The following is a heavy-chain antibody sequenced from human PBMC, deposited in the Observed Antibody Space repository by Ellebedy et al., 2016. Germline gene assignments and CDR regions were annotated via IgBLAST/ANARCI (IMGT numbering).Heavy chain of an antibody. V-gene: IGHV3-21*01. CDR2: ISSSSSYI. Sequence: GGSLRLXXAASGFTFSSYAMSWVRQAPGKGLEWVSSISSSSSYIYYADSVKGRFTISRDNAKNSLYLQMNSLRAEDTAVYYCARDIVAAAGTYGFDYWGQGTLVTVSS. D-gene: IGHD6-13*01. J-gene: IGHJ4*02. CDR1: GFTFSSYA. CDR3: ARDIVAAAGTYGFDY.